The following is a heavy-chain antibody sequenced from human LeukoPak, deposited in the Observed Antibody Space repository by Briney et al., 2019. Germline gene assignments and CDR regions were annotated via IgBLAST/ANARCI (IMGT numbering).Heavy chain of an antibody. CDR2: IYHSGST. V-gene: IGHV4-38-2*01. CDR1: GYSISSGYY. CDR3: ARHIAGYSSSWPDSTFDY. J-gene: IGHJ4*02. Sequence: ASETLSLTCAVSGYSISSGYYWGGIRQPPGKGLEWIGSIYHSGSTYYNPSLKSRVTISVDTSKNQFSLKLSSVTAADTAVYYCARHIAGYSSSWPDSTFDYWGQGTLVTVSS. D-gene: IGHD6-13*01.